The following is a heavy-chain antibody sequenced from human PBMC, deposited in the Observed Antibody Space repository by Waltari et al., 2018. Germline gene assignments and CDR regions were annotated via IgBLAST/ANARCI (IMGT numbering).Heavy chain of an antibody. D-gene: IGHD2-2*01. V-gene: IGHV4-4*02. CDR2: IYHSGST. CDR1: GGSISSSNW. Sequence: QVQLQESGPGLVKPSGTLSLTCAVSGGSISSSNWWSWVRPAPGKGLEWIGEIYHSGSTNYNPSLKSRVTISVDKSKNQFSLKLSSVTAADTAVYYCARGLVVPAAAPVWYFDLWGRGTLVTVSS. CDR3: ARGLVVPAAAPVWYFDL. J-gene: IGHJ2*01.